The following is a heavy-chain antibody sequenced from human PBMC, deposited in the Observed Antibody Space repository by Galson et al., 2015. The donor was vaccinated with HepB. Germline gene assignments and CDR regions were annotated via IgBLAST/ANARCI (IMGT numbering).Heavy chain of an antibody. CDR2: INPSGGST. CDR1: GYTFTSYY. D-gene: IGHD1-26*01. V-gene: IGHV1-46*03. Sequence: SVKVPCKASGYTFTSYYMHWVRQAPGQGLEWMGIINPSGGSTTYAQKFQGRVTMTRDTSTSTVYMELSSLRSEDTAVYYCAREMPMEVGATLLSGYYYYYGMDVWGQGTTVTVSS. CDR3: AREMPMEVGATLLSGYYYYYGMDV. J-gene: IGHJ6*02.